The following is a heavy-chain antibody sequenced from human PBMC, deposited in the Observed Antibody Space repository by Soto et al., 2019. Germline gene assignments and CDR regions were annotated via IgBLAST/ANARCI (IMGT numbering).Heavy chain of an antibody. CDR1: GDSISSYY. Sequence: SETLSLTCTVSGDSISSYYWSWIRQPPGKELEWIGYINYSGNTNRNPSLKGRVTISIDTSNNELSLRLSSVTAADTGVYFCARTLGPQVTGYVDSDYRWTIDQWGQGTLVTVSS. CDR3: ARTLGPQVTGYVDSDYRWTIDQ. CDR2: INYSGNT. V-gene: IGHV4-59*08. D-gene: IGHD4-4*01. J-gene: IGHJ4*02.